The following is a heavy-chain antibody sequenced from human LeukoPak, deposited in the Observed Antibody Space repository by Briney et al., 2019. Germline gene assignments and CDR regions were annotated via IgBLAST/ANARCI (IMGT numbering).Heavy chain of an antibody. CDR2: IYYSGST. Sequence: PSETLSLTCTVSGGSITSYYWSWIRQPPGKGLEWIGYIYYSGSTNYNPSPKSRVTISVDTSKNQFSLKLSSMTAADTAVYYCARVSYSSGWLPFDYWGQGTLVTVSS. J-gene: IGHJ4*02. V-gene: IGHV4-59*01. CDR1: GGSITSYY. CDR3: ARVSYSSGWLPFDY. D-gene: IGHD6-19*01.